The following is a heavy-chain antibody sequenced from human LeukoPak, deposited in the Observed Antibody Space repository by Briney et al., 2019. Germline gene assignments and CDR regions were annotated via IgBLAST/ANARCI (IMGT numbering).Heavy chain of an antibody. CDR3: ARSPYSSSSGFVDY. Sequence: GASLQISCQGSGYSFTSYWIGWVRQMPGKGLEWMGIIYPGDSDTRYSPSFQGQVTISADKSISTAYLQWSSLKASDTAMYYCARSPYSSSSGFVDYWGQGTLVTVSS. V-gene: IGHV5-51*01. D-gene: IGHD6-6*01. J-gene: IGHJ4*02. CDR2: IYPGDSDT. CDR1: GYSFTSYW.